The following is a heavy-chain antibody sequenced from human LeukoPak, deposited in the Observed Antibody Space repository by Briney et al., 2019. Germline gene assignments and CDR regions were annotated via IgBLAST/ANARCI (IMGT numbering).Heavy chain of an antibody. CDR2: ISSNGGST. CDR3: ARRGAATYAFDI. Sequence: GSLRLSCAASGFTFGSYVMYWVRQAPGKGLEYVSAISSNGGSTYYANSVKDRFTISRDNSKNTLYLQMGSLRAEDMAVYYCARRGAATYAFDIWGQGTMVTVSS. V-gene: IGHV3-64*01. CDR1: GFTFGSYV. J-gene: IGHJ3*02. D-gene: IGHD2-15*01.